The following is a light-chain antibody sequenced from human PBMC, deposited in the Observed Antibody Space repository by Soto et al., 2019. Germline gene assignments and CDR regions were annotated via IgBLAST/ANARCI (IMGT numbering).Light chain of an antibody. CDR1: QSISSY. CDR2: AAS. J-gene: IGKJ2*01. CDR3: QQSYSTPYT. Sequence: DIQMTQSPSSLSASVGDRVTITCRASQSISSYLNWYQQKPGKAPKLLIDAASSLQSGVPSRFSGSGSGTDFTLTISSLQPEDVATYYCQQSYSTPYTFGQGTKLVSK. V-gene: IGKV1-39*01.